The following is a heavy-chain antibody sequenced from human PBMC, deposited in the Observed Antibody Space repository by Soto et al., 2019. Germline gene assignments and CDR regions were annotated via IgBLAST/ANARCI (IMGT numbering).Heavy chain of an antibody. CDR3: AKDLRQGASGATVYGMDV. CDR1: GFTFSTTG. V-gene: IGHV3-30*18. Sequence: QVQLVESGGGVVQPGTSLRLSCTASGFTFSTTGMHWVRQAPGKGLEWVAVISYDGSKTYYADSVKGRLTISRDNSRGTVYLQMNSLRPEDMAVYYCAKDLRQGASGATVYGMDVWGQGTTVSVSS. CDR2: ISYDGSKT. J-gene: IGHJ6*02. D-gene: IGHD7-27*01.